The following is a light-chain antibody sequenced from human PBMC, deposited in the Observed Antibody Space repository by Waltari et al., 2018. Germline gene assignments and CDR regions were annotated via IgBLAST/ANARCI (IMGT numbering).Light chain of an antibody. CDR1: QSVYTY. CDR3: QQRRDWYS. J-gene: IGKJ2*03. CDR2: GAS. V-gene: IGKV3-11*01. Sequence: EIVLTQSPATLSLSPGERATLSCRASQSVYTYLAWYQYKPGQAPRLLIYGASNSATGIPASFSGSGSGSDFTLTISRLEPEDFAVYYCQQRRDWYSFGQGTKLEIK.